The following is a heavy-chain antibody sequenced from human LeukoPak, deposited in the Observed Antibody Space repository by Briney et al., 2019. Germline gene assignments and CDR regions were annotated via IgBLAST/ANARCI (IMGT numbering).Heavy chain of an antibody. CDR1: GGSISSSSYY. Sequence: SETLSLTCTVSGGSISSSSYYWGWIRQPPGKGLEWIGSIYYSGSTNYNPSLKSRVTISVDTSKNQFSLKLSSVTAADTAVYYCARALYSSGWSAFDYWGQGTLVTVSS. D-gene: IGHD6-19*01. V-gene: IGHV4-39*07. J-gene: IGHJ4*02. CDR3: ARALYSSGWSAFDY. CDR2: IYYSGST.